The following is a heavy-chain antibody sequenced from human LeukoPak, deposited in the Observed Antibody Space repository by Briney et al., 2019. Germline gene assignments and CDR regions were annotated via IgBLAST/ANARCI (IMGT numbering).Heavy chain of an antibody. J-gene: IGHJ4*02. Sequence: GASVQVSCKASGYTFTSYGISWVRQAPGQGLEWMGWISAYNGNTNYAQKLQGRVTMTTDTSTSTAYMELRSLRSDDTAVYYCARDRAYYYGSGSYYYWGQGTLVTVSS. CDR2: ISAYNGNT. CDR1: GYTFTSYG. CDR3: ARDRAYYYGSGSYYY. D-gene: IGHD3-10*01. V-gene: IGHV1-18*01.